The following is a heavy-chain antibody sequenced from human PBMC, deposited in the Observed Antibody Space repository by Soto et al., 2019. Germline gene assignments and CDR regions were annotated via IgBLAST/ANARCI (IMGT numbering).Heavy chain of an antibody. Sequence: GGSLRLSCAASGFTFSSYAMAWVRQAPGKGLEWVSVISGSGGSTSYAVSVKGRFTISTDNSKNTVYLQMNSLRAEDTAVYYCANLWVRGVTFDYWGRGTLVTVSS. D-gene: IGHD3-10*01. CDR1: GFTFSSYA. CDR2: ISGSGGST. J-gene: IGHJ4*02. V-gene: IGHV3-23*01. CDR3: ANLWVRGVTFDY.